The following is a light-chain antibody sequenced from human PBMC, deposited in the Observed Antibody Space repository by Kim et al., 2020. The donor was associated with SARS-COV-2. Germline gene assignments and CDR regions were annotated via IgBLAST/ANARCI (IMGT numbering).Light chain of an antibody. CDR1: QTISNW. V-gene: IGKV1-5*03. CDR2: EAS. CDR3: KQYNHYWT. J-gene: IGKJ1*01. Sequence: DIQMTQSPSTLSASVGDRVTITCRASQTISNWLAWYQQKPGKAPKLLIHEASRLESGVPSRFSGSGSGTEFTLTISSLQPDDFATYYCKQYNHYWTFGHGT.